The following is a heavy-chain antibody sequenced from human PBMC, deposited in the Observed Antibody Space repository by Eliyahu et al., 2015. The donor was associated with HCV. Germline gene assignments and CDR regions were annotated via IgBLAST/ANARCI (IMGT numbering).Heavy chain of an antibody. D-gene: IGHD3-22*01. Sequence: QVQLQESGPGLVKPSQTLPLTCTVSGGSISSGGYYWSWIRQHPGKGLEWIGYIYYSGSTYYNPSLKSRVTISVDTSKNQFSLKLSSVTAADTAVYYCARGSLEDSSGYYYGPYYYGMDVWGQGTTVTVSS. CDR3: ARGSLEDSSGYYYGPYYYGMDV. CDR1: GGSISSGGYY. J-gene: IGHJ6*02. V-gene: IGHV4-31*03. CDR2: IYYSGST.